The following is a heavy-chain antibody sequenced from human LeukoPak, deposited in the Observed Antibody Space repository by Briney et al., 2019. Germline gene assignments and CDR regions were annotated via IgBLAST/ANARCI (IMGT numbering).Heavy chain of an antibody. Sequence: GGSLRLSCEASEFTFSRYAMSWVRQAPGKGLEWVTAISGSGGSTYYADSVQGRFTISRDNSKNTLYLQMSSLRAEDTAVYYCAKFLTGQYDAFDIWGQGTMVTVSA. CDR2: ISGSGGST. D-gene: IGHD3-9*01. J-gene: IGHJ3*02. CDR3: AKFLTGQYDAFDI. CDR1: EFTFSRYA. V-gene: IGHV3-23*01.